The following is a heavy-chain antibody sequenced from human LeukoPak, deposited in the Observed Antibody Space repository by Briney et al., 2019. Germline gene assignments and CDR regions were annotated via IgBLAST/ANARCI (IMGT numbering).Heavy chain of an antibody. CDR3: ARAGGAGYSYGSTYFDY. V-gene: IGHV4-38-2*02. D-gene: IGHD5-18*01. J-gene: IGHJ4*02. CDR1: GYSISSGYY. CDR2: IYHRGTT. Sequence: SETLSLTCTVSGYSISSGYYWGWTRQPPGKGLEWIGSIYHRGTTYYNPSLKSRVTISLDTSKNQFSLKLSSVTAADTAVYYCARAGGAGYSYGSTYFDYWGQGTLVTVSS.